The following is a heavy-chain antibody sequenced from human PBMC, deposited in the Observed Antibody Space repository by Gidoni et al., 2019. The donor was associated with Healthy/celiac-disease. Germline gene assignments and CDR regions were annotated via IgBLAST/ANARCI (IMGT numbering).Heavy chain of an antibody. J-gene: IGHJ3*02. CDR1: GGSISSYY. CDR3: ARGDQLLYDAFDI. CDR2: IYYSGST. Sequence: QVQLQESGPGLVQPSETLSLTCTVSGGSISSYYWSWIRQPPGKGLEWIGYIYYSGSTNYNPSLKSRVTISVDTSKNQFSLKLSSVTAADTAVYYCARGDQLLYDAFDIWGQGTMVTVSS. D-gene: IGHD2-2*02. V-gene: IGHV4-59*01.